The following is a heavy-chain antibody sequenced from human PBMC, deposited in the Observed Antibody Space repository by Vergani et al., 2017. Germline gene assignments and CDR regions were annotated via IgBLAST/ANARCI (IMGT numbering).Heavy chain of an antibody. CDR1: GFTFSSYA. Sequence: EVQLLESGGGLVQPGGSLRLSCAGSGFTFSSYAMSWVRQAPGKGLEWVSAISGSAGSTYYADSVKGRFTISRDNSKNTLFLQMNSLRAEDTAVYYCAKAVAVAGIGIPANWYFDLWGRGTLVTVSS. J-gene: IGHJ2*01. V-gene: IGHV3-23*01. CDR2: ISGSAGST. CDR3: AKAVAVAGIGIPANWYFDL. D-gene: IGHD6-19*01.